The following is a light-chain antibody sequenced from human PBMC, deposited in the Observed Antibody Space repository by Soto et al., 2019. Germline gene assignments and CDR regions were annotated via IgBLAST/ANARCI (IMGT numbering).Light chain of an antibody. J-gene: IGKJ3*01. CDR2: ASS. CDR3: LPDYNYPHT. Sequence: AIQMTQSPSSLSASIGDRVTITCRASQGIRNDLGWYQQKPGKAPKVLIYASSNLHSGVPSRFSGSGSGTDFTLTISSLQPEDFATYYCLPDYNYPHTVGPGTQVEIK. CDR1: QGIRND. V-gene: IGKV1-6*01.